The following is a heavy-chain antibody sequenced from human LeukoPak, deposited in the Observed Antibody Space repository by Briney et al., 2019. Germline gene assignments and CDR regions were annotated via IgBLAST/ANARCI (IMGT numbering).Heavy chain of an antibody. V-gene: IGHV3-53*01. Sequence: GGSLRLSCAASGFTVSDNYMSWVRQAPGKGLERVSVMYSRGDTYYADSVKGRFTFSRDISKNTLYLQMNGLKSEDTAMYYCARDAPQVPAAGVLASWGQGTLVTVSS. CDR1: GFTVSDNY. J-gene: IGHJ5*02. D-gene: IGHD6-13*01. CDR2: MYSRGDT. CDR3: ARDAPQVPAAGVLAS.